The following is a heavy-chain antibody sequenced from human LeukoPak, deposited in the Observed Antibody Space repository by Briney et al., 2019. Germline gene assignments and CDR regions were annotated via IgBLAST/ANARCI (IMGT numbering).Heavy chain of an antibody. V-gene: IGHV3-30*03. J-gene: IGHJ5*02. CDR3: ARDVGIAAAGWFDP. D-gene: IGHD6-13*01. Sequence: QSGGSLRLSCAASGFTFSSYGMHWVRQAPGKGLEWVAVISYDGSNKYYADSVKGRFTISRDNSKNTLYLQMNSLRAEDTAVYYCARDVGIAAAGWFDPWGQGTLVTVSS. CDR1: GFTFSSYG. CDR2: ISYDGSNK.